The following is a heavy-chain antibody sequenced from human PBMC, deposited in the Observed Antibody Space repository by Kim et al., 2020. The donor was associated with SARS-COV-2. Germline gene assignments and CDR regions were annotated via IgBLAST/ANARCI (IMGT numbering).Heavy chain of an antibody. V-gene: IGHV3-30-3*01. CDR3: ARDLPRPPMVRGVW. D-gene: IGHD3-10*01. Sequence: GGSLRLSCAASGFTFSSYAMHWVRQAPGKGLEWVAVISYDGSNKYYADSVKGRFTISRDNSKNTLYLQMNSLRAEDTAVYYCARDLPRPPMVRGVWWGQGTLVTVSS. CDR2: ISYDGSNK. CDR1: GFTFSSYA. J-gene: IGHJ4*02.